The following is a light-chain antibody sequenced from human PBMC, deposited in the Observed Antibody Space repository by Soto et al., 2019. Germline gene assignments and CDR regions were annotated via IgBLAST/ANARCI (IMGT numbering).Light chain of an antibody. Sequence: SRLTTNKDSLSVSVGAIVIITCRASQDISIYLAWYQQEPGKAPKLLIYAASTLQSGVPSRFSGSGSGTDFTLSISSLQPEDFATYYCQQVNAYPSPFGGGSMVDI. CDR3: QQVNAYPSP. CDR2: AAS. CDR1: QDISIY. J-gene: IGKJ4*01. V-gene: IGKV1-9*01.